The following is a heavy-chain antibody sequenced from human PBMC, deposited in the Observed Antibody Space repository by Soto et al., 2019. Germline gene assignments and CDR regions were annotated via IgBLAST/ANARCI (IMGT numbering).Heavy chain of an antibody. J-gene: IGHJ4*02. CDR3: ATGVGGEVYGVLVRGGVGY. Sequence: ASVKVSCKASGYTFTSYGISWVRQAPGQGLEWMGWFSAENGNTNYAQKLQGRVTMTEDTSTDTAYMELSSLRSEDTAVYYCATGVGGEVYGVLVRGGVGYWGQGTLVTVSS. CDR1: GYTFTSYG. D-gene: IGHD6-13*01. CDR2: FSAENGNT. V-gene: IGHV1-18*01.